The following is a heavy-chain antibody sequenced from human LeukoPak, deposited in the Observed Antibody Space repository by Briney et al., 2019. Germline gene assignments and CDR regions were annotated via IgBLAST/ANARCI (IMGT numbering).Heavy chain of an antibody. CDR3: ARYRGGFDY. J-gene: IGHJ4*02. D-gene: IGHD3-16*01. V-gene: IGHV4-61*02. CDR2: IYTSGST. Sequence: PSQTLSLTCTASGGSISSGSYYWSWIRQPAGKGLEWIGRIYTSGSTNYNPSLKSRVTISVDTSKNQFSLKLSSVTAADTAVYYCARYRGGFDYWGQGTLVTVSS. CDR1: GGSISSGSYY.